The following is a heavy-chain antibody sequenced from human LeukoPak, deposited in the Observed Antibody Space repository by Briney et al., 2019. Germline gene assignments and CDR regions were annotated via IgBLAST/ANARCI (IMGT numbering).Heavy chain of an antibody. CDR2: ISSSSSYI. J-gene: IGHJ4*02. V-gene: IGHV3-21*01. Sequence: PGGSLRLSCAASGFTFSSYSMNWVRQATGKGLEWVSSISSSSSYIYYADSVKGRFTISRDNAKNSLYLQMNSLRAEDTAVYYCARGVGSSWKQKYYFDYWGQGTLVTVSS. CDR1: GFTFSSYS. D-gene: IGHD6-13*01. CDR3: ARGVGSSWKQKYYFDY.